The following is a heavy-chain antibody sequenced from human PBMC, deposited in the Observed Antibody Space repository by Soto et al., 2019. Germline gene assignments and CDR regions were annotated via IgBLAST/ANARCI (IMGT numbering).Heavy chain of an antibody. J-gene: IGHJ5*02. CDR1: GFTFSSYG. D-gene: IGHD2-2*01. CDR2: IWYDGSNK. CDR3: ARDWAAATSNWFDP. V-gene: IGHV3-33*01. Sequence: QVQLVESGGGVVQPGRSLRLSCAASGFTFSSYGMHWVRQAPGKGLEWVAVIWYDGSNKYYADSVKGRFTISRDNSKNTLYLQMNSLRAEDTAVYYCARDWAAATSNWFDPWGQGTLVTVSS.